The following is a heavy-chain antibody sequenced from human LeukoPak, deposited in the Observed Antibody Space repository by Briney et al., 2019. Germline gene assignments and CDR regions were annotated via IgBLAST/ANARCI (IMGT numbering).Heavy chain of an antibody. D-gene: IGHD3-3*01. Sequence: PGGALRLSCAASGFTFSSYAMHWVRQAPGKGLEGVAVISYDGSNKYYPDSVKGRFTISRDNAKNTLYLQMNSLRAEDTAVYYCAREADDFWSGTRSGWFDPWGQGTLVTVSS. J-gene: IGHJ5*02. CDR2: ISYDGSNK. V-gene: IGHV3-30-3*01. CDR1: GFTFSSYA. CDR3: AREADDFWSGTRSGWFDP.